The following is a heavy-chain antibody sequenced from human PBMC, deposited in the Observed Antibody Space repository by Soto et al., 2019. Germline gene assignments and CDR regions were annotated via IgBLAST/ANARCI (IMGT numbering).Heavy chain of an antibody. Sequence: ASVKVSCKASGYTFTSYVISWVRQAPGQGLEWMGWISAYNGNTNYAQKLQGRVTMTTDTSTSTAYMELRSLRSDDTAVYYCARDVRWRDDILTGPRFDPWGQGTLVTVSS. J-gene: IGHJ5*02. V-gene: IGHV1-18*01. D-gene: IGHD3-9*01. CDR3: ARDVRWRDDILTGPRFDP. CDR1: GYTFTSYV. CDR2: ISAYNGNT.